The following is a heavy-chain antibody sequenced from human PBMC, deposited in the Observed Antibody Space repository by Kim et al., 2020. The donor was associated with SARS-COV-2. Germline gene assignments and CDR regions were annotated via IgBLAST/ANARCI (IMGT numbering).Heavy chain of an antibody. Sequence: GGSLRLSCAASKFTFSAHSMNWVRQAPGKGLEWVAYISSSSDMKYYADSVKGRFTISRDNAKNSLYLQMNSLRDEDTAVYYCATDPWLGECDVDYWGQG. CDR2: ISSSSDMK. CDR3: ATDPWLGECDVDY. D-gene: IGHD3-10*01. J-gene: IGHJ4*02. V-gene: IGHV3-48*02. CDR1: KFTFSAHS.